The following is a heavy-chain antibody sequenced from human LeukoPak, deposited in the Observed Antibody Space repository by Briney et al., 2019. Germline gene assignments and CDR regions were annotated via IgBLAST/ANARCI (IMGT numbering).Heavy chain of an antibody. CDR2: IKQDGSEK. J-gene: IGHJ4*02. CDR3: VRVGQLVYYFDY. CDR1: GFTFSSNW. V-gene: IGHV3-7*03. Sequence: HTGGSLRLSCAVSGFTFSSNWMSWVRQAPGKGLEWVANIKQDGSEKYYVDSMKGRFTISRDNAKNSLYLQMNSLRAEDTALYYCVRVGQLVYYFDYWGQGTLVTVSS. D-gene: IGHD6-6*01.